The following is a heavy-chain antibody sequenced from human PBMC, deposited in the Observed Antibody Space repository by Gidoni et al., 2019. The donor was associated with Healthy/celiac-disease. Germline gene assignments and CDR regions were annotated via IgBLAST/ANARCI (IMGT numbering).Heavy chain of an antibody. J-gene: IGHJ4*02. D-gene: IGHD3-10*01. CDR3: AKPPGGSGSQSFYYFDY. CDR2: ISGSGGST. V-gene: IGHV3-23*01. CDR1: GFTFRSYS. Sequence: EVQLLESGGGLVQPGGSLRLSYAASGFTFRSYSMGWVRRAPGKGLEWVSAISGSGGSTYYADYVKGRFTIPRDNSKNTLYLQMNSLRAEDTAVYYCAKPPGGSGSQSFYYFDYWGQGTLVTVSS.